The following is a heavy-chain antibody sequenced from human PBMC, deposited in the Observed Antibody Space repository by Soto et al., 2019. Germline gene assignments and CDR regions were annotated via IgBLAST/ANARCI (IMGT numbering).Heavy chain of an antibody. CDR1: GFTFSSYG. Sequence: GRSLRLSCAASGFTFSSYGMHWVRQAPGKGLEWVAVISYDGSNKYYADSVKGRFTISRDNSKNTLYLQMNSLRAEDTAVYYCAKDSGYCSSTSCPENDYYYYYYMDVWGKGTTVTV. CDR3: AKDSGYCSSTSCPENDYYYYYYMDV. V-gene: IGHV3-30*18. J-gene: IGHJ6*03. D-gene: IGHD2-2*01. CDR2: ISYDGSNK.